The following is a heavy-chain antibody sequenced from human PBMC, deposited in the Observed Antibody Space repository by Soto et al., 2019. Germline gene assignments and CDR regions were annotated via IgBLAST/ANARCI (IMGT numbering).Heavy chain of an antibody. D-gene: IGHD6-19*01. J-gene: IGHJ4*02. CDR3: ARDVAVAGTGVNY. CDR1: GFTFSSYG. Sequence: LRLSCAASGFTFSSYGMHWVRQAPGKGLEWVAVIWYDGSNKYYADSVEGRFTISRDNSKNTLYLQMNSLRAEDTAVYYCARDVAVAGTGVNYWGQGTLVTVSS. V-gene: IGHV3-33*01. CDR2: IWYDGSNK.